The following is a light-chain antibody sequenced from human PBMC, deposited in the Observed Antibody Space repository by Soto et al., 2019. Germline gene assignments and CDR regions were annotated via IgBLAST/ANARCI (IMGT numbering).Light chain of an antibody. CDR2: GAT. CDR1: QSVSSSY. CDR3: QQYGSSPWT. V-gene: IGKV3-20*01. Sequence: EIVLTQSPGTLSLSPGERATLSRRASQSVSSSYLAWYQQKPGQAPRLLVHGATARATGIPDRFSGSGSGTDFTLTISRLEPEDCAVYYCQQYGSSPWTFGQGTKVDIK. J-gene: IGKJ1*01.